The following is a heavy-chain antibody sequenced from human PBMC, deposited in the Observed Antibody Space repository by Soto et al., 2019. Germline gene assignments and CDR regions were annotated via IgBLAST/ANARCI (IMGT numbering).Heavy chain of an antibody. CDR1: GGTFSIYA. CDR2: IIPIFGTA. D-gene: IGHD3-22*01. J-gene: IGHJ4*02. V-gene: IGHV1-69*13. Sequence: SVKVSCKASGGTFSIYAISCVLQSPLQWLEWMGGIIPIFGTANYAQKFQGRVTITADESTSTAYMELSSLRSEDTAVYYCARDKTYYYDSSGYPAFDYWGQGTLVTVSS. CDR3: ARDKTYYYDSSGYPAFDY.